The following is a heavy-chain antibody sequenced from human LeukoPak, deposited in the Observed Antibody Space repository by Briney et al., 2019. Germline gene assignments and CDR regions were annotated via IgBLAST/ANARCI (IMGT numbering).Heavy chain of an antibody. CDR3: ARIGGRRFLEWLLSPGNYTRRSGTKYYYYMDV. J-gene: IGHJ6*03. CDR1: GGSFSGYY. Sequence: PSETLSLTCAVYGGSFSGYYWSWIRQPPGKGLEWIGEINHSGSTNYNPSPKTRVTISVDTSKNQFSLKLSSVTAADTAVYYCARIGGRRFLEWLLSPGNYTRRSGTKYYYYMDVWGKGTTVTVSS. CDR2: INHSGST. D-gene: IGHD3-3*01. V-gene: IGHV4-34*01.